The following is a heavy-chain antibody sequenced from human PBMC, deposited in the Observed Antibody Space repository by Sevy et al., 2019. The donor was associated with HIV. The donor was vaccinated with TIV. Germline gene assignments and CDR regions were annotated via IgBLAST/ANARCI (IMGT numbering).Heavy chain of an antibody. J-gene: IGHJ4*02. CDR2: FDPEDGET. CDR1: GHRLTELS. D-gene: IGHD3-22*01. Sequence: ASVKVSCKVSGHRLTELSMHWVRQAPGKGLEWMGRFDPEDGETILAQKFQGRVTMTEDTFIDTAYMELSSLRSEDTAVYYCASAREYYEDSSGYLDYWGQGTLVTVSS. V-gene: IGHV1-24*01. CDR3: ASAREYYEDSSGYLDY.